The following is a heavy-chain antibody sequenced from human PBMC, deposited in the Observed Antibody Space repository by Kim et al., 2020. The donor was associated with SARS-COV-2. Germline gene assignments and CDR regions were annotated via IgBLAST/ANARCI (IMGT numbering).Heavy chain of an antibody. V-gene: IGHV1-69*13. D-gene: IGHD3-10*01. Sequence: SVKVSCKASGGTFSSYAISWVRQAPGQGLEWMGGIIPIFGTANYAQKFQGRVTITADESTSTAYMELSSLRSEDTAVYYCASFITMVRGAKNWFDPWGQGTLVTVSS. J-gene: IGHJ5*02. CDR2: IIPIFGTA. CDR1: GGTFSSYA. CDR3: ASFITMVRGAKNWFDP.